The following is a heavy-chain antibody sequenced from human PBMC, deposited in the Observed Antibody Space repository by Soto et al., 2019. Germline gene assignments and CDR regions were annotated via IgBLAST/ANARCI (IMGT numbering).Heavy chain of an antibody. CDR2: IYTSGST. J-gene: IGHJ6*02. CDR3: ARDGDYAGYGMHG. V-gene: IGHV4-4*07. D-gene: IGHD4-17*01. Sequence: SETLSLTCTVSVGSISSYYWSCIRHPAGKGLEWIGRIYTSGSTNYNPSLKSRVTMSVDTSKNQFSLKLSSVTAADTAVYYCARDGDYAGYGMHGWGQATTVSVSS. CDR1: VGSISSYY.